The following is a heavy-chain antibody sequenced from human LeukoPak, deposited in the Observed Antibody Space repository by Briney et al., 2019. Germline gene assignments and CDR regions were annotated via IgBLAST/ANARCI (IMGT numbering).Heavy chain of an antibody. Sequence: ASVKVSCKASGYTFTSYYMHWVRQAPGQGLEWMGIINPSGGSTSYTQKFQGRVTMTRDTSTRTVYMELSSLRSEDTAVYYCARVAPTCSGGCCYSDYWGQGTLVTVSS. CDR3: ARVAPTCSGGCCYSDY. V-gene: IGHV1-46*01. J-gene: IGHJ4*02. D-gene: IGHD2-15*01. CDR1: GYTFTSYY. CDR2: INPSGGST.